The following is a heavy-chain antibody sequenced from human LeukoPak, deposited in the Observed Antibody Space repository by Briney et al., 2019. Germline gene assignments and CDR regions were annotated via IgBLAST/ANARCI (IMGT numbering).Heavy chain of an antibody. CDR3: ARYGDY. Sequence: GGSLRLSCAASGFTFSSYEMNWVRQAPGKGLEWVSYISSSGSTTYYADSVKGRFTISRDNAKNSLNLQMNSLRAEDTAFYYCARYGDYWGQGTLVTVSS. CDR2: ISSSGSTT. CDR1: GFTFSSYE. V-gene: IGHV3-48*03. D-gene: IGHD3-10*01. J-gene: IGHJ4*02.